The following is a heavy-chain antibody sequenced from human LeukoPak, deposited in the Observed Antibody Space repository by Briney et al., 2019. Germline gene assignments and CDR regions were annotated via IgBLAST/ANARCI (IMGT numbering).Heavy chain of an antibody. CDR2: IYYSGST. D-gene: IGHD3-22*01. CDR3: ATSSGYILTV. CDR1: GGAISSGGYY. Sequence: SETLSLTCTVSGGAISSGGYYWSWIRQHPGKGLEWIGYIYYSGSTYYNPSLKSRVTISVDTSKNQFSLKLSSVTAADTAVYYCATSSGYILTVWGQGTMVTVSS. V-gene: IGHV4-31*03. J-gene: IGHJ3*01.